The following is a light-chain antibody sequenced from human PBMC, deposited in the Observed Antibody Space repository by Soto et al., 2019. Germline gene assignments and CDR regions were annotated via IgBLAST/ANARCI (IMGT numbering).Light chain of an antibody. Sequence: AIQLTQSPSSLSASVGDRVTITCRASQGISSALAWYQQKPGKAPKLLIYDASSLESEVPSRFSGSGSGTDFTLTISSLQPEDFATYYCQQFNSYPRITFGQGTRLEIK. J-gene: IGKJ5*01. CDR1: QGISSA. V-gene: IGKV1-13*02. CDR3: QQFNSYPRIT. CDR2: DAS.